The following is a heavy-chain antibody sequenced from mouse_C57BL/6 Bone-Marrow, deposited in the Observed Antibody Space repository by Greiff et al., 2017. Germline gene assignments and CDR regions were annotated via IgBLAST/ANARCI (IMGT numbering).Heavy chain of an antibody. CDR2: IWWDDDK. V-gene: IGHV8-8*01. CDR1: GFSLSTSGMG. CDR3: SRITLRAWFAY. J-gene: IGHJ3*01. Sequence: QVTLKESGPGILQPSQTLSLACSFSGFSLSTSGMGVGWIRQPSGKGLEWLAHIWWDDDKYYNPALKSRLIITKDTSKNQVFLRIANVDTADTATYYCSRITLRAWFAYGGQGTLVTVSA. D-gene: IGHD1-1*01.